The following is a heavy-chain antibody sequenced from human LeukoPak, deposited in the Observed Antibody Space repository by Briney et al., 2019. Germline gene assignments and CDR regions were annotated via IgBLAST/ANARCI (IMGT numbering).Heavy chain of an antibody. V-gene: IGHV3-66*02. CDR2: IYSGGST. Sequence: PGGSLRLSCAASGFTVSSNYMSWVRQAPGKGLEWVSVIYSGGSTYYADSVKGRFTISRDNSKNTLYLQMNGLRAEDTAVYYCARVGERWLQLPDYWGQGTLVTVSS. CDR3: ARVGERWLQLPDY. J-gene: IGHJ4*02. CDR1: GFTVSSNY. D-gene: IGHD5-24*01.